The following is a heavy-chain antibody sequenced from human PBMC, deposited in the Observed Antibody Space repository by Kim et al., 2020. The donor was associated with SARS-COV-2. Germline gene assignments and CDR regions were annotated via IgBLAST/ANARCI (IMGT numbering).Heavy chain of an antibody. V-gene: IGHV3-23*03. D-gene: IGHD2-2*01. CDR2: RST. J-gene: IGHJ4*02. Sequence: RSTYDADTVKGRLTIYRDNSKNTLYLQMNSLRAEDTAVYYCAKVIPSYLDYWGQGTLVTVSS. CDR3: AKVIPSYLDY.